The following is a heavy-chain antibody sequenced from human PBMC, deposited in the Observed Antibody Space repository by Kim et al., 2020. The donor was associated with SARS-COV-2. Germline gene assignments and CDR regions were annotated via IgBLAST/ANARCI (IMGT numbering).Heavy chain of an antibody. J-gene: IGHJ5*02. D-gene: IGHD3-10*01. CDR1: GGSVSSGSYY. V-gene: IGHV4-61*01. CDR3: AREGFITMVRGVIIAPNNWFDP. Sequence: SETLSLTCTVSGGSVSSGSYYWSWIRQPPGKGLEWIGYIYYSGSTNYNPSLKSRVTISVDTSKNQFSLKLSSVTAADTAVYYCAREGFITMVRGVIIAPNNWFDPWGQGTLVTVSS. CDR2: IYYSGST.